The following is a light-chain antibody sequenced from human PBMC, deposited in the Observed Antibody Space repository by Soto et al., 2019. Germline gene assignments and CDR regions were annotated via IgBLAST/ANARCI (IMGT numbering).Light chain of an antibody. Sequence: QAVVTQPPSVSGAPGQRVTISCTGNNSNLGAGYDVHWYQQLPGAAPKLVIFGNRNRPSGVPDRFSGSKSGTSASLAIIGLQAEDEADYYCQAYDYSLTAFVFGGGTKVTVL. V-gene: IGLV1-40*01. CDR3: QAYDYSLTAFV. CDR2: GNR. J-gene: IGLJ3*02. CDR1: NSNLGAGYD.